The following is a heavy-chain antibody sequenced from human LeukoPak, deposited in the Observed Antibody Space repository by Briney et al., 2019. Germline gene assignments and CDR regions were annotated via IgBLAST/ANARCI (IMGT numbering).Heavy chain of an antibody. V-gene: IGHV3-53*01. CDR1: GFTVSSNY. Sequence: GGSLRLSCAASGFTVSSNYMSWVRQAPGKGPEWVSVIYSGGSTYYADSVKGRFTISRDNSKNTLYLQMNSLRAEDTAVYYCAREGHDFWTLDYWGQGTLVTVSS. J-gene: IGHJ4*02. CDR2: IYSGGST. CDR3: AREGHDFWTLDY. D-gene: IGHD3-3*01.